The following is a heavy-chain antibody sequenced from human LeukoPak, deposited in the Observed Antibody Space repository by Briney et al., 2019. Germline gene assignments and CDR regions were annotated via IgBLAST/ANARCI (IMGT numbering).Heavy chain of an antibody. V-gene: IGHV3-48*01. D-gene: IGHD3-16*01. J-gene: IGHJ6*02. CDR2: ISSSSDTI. CDR1: GFTFGPYT. Sequence: GGSLRLSCAASGFTFGPYTMNWVRQAPGKGLEWVSYISSSSDTIYYADSVKGRFTISRDNSKNTLYLQINSLRAEDTAVYFCARSYDYIWGGDGMDVWGQGATVTVSS. CDR3: ARSYDYIWGGDGMDV.